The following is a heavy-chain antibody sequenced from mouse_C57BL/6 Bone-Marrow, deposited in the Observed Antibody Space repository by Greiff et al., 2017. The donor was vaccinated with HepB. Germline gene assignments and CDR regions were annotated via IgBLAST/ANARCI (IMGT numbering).Heavy chain of an antibody. J-gene: IGHJ4*01. V-gene: IGHV5-6*01. CDR3: ARQSS. CDR2: ISSGGSYT. Sequence: EVKLMESGGDLVKPGGSLKLSCAASGFTFSSYGMSWVRQTPDKRLEWVATISSGGSYTYYPDSVKGRFTISRDNAKNTLYLQMSSLKSEDTAMYYCARQSSWGQGTSVTVSS. CDR1: GFTFSSYG.